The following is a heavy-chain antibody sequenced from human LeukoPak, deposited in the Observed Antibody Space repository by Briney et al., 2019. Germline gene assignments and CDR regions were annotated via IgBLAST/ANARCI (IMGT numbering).Heavy chain of an antibody. J-gene: IGHJ4*02. CDR2: IYYSGST. V-gene: IGHV4-39*07. CDR1: GGSISSSSYY. D-gene: IGHD3-22*01. Sequence: SETLSLTCTVSGGSISSSSYYWGWIRQPPGKGLEWIGSIYYSGSTYYNPSLKSRVTISVDTSKKQFSLKLSSVTAADTAVYYCATYYYDSSGYLWGFDYWGQGTLVTVSS. CDR3: ATYYYDSSGYLWGFDY.